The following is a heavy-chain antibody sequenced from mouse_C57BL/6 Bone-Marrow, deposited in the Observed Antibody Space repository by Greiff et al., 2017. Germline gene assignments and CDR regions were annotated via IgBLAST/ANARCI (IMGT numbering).Heavy chain of an antibody. D-gene: IGHD2-3*01. V-gene: IGHV1-26*01. J-gene: IGHJ1*03. Sequence: EVQLQQSGPELVKPGASVKISCKASGYTFTDYYMNWVKQSHGKSLEWIGDINPNNGGTSYNQKFKGKATLTVNKSSSTAYMERRSLTSEDSAVYYCARDDGYSYWYFDVWGTGTTVTVSS. CDR3: ARDDGYSYWYFDV. CDR2: INPNNGGT. CDR1: GYTFTDYY.